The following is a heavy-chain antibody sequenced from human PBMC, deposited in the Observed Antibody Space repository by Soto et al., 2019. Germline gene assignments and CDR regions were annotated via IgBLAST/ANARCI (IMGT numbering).Heavy chain of an antibody. D-gene: IGHD2-2*01. V-gene: IGHV3-15*01. CDR1: GFTFTNAW. CDR3: ATDLGRRPSVWFDY. J-gene: IGHJ4*02. Sequence: EVQLVESGGDLVKPGGSLRISCTASGFTFTNAWMTWVRQVPGKGLEWVGRIKSNADGGTTDYPAPVKGRFTISRDESRNTVYLQMNSLKADDTAVYYCATDLGRRPSVWFDYWGQGTLVTVSS. CDR2: IKSNADGGTT.